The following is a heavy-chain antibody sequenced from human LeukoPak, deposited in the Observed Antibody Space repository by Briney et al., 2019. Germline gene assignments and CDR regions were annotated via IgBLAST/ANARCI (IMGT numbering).Heavy chain of an antibody. J-gene: IGHJ4*02. Sequence: PSETLSLTCTVSGGSISSYYWSWIRQPPGKGLEWIGYIYYSGSTNYNPSLKSRVTISVDTSKNQFSPKLSSVTAADTAVYYCARSYGDDFDYWGQGTLVTVSS. CDR2: IYYSGST. CDR3: ARSYGDDFDY. V-gene: IGHV4-59*01. CDR1: GGSISSYY. D-gene: IGHD4-17*01.